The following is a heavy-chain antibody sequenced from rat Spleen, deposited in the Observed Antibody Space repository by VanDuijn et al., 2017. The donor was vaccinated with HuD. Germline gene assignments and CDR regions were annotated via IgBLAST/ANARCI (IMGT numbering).Heavy chain of an antibody. D-gene: IGHD1-12*02. CDR1: GFTFSDYY. J-gene: IGHJ4*01. Sequence: EVQLVESDGGLVQPGRSLKLSCAASGFTFSDYYMAWVRQAPTKGLEWVATISYDGSRTYYRDSVKGRFTISRDNAKSTLYLQMDSLRSEDTATYYCASGTQRSTYYYDGYVMDAWGQGASVTVSS. CDR3: ASGTQRSTYYYDGYVMDA. CDR2: ISYDGSRT. V-gene: IGHV5-29*01.